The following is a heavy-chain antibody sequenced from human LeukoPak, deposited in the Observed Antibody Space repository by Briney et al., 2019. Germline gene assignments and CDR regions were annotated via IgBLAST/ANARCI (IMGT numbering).Heavy chain of an antibody. CDR3: ARGLRFLRDFEWHPPAY. CDR2: INHSGST. CDR1: GGSFSGYY. D-gene: IGHD3-9*01. Sequence: SETLSLTCAVYGGSFSGYYWSWIRQPPGKGLEWIGEINHSGSTNYNPPLKSRVTISVDTSKNQFSLKLSSVTAADTAVYYCARGLRFLRDFEWHPPAYWGQGTLVTVSS. V-gene: IGHV4-34*01. J-gene: IGHJ4*02.